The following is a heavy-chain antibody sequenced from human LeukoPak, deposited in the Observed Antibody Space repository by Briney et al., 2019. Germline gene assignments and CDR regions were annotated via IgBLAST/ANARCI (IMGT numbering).Heavy chain of an antibody. CDR2: ISGSGGST. CDR1: GFTFSCYA. CDR3: AKDMKTIYGDYLFDY. Sequence: GGSLRLSCAASGFTFSCYAMGWVRQAPGKGLEWVSAISGSGGSTYYADSVKGRFTISRDNSKNTLYLQMNSLRAEDTAVYYCAKDMKTIYGDYLFDYWGQGTLVTVSS. V-gene: IGHV3-23*01. D-gene: IGHD4-17*01. J-gene: IGHJ4*02.